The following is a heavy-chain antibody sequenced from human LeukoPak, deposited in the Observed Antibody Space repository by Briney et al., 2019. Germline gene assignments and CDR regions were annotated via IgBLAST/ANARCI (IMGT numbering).Heavy chain of an antibody. CDR1: GFTFSSYS. CDR2: ISGSSSTI. Sequence: GGSLRLSCAASGFTFSSYSMNWVRQAPGKGLEWGSYISGSSSTIYYADSVKGRFTISRDNGKNTLYLQMNSLRAEDTAVYYCARVNTIFGVVIWSQPDAFDIWGQGTMVTVSS. CDR3: ARVNTIFGVVIWSQPDAFDI. V-gene: IGHV3-48*01. D-gene: IGHD3-3*01. J-gene: IGHJ3*02.